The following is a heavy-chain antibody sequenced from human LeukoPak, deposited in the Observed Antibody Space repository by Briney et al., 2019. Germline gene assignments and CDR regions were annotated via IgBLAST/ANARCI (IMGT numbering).Heavy chain of an antibody. CDR2: ISRTGVAT. CDR1: GFTFNSFA. V-gene: IGHV3-23*01. CDR3: AKHSHDGSAPYYEVQFES. D-gene: IGHD3-22*01. Sequence: GGTLRLSCAASGFTFNSFAMSWVRQAPGKGLEWVSTISRTGVATYYANSVKGRFTISRDNSKNTVYLQMNSLRAEDTAVYYCAKHSHDGSAPYYEVQFESWGQGTLVTDSS. J-gene: IGHJ4*02.